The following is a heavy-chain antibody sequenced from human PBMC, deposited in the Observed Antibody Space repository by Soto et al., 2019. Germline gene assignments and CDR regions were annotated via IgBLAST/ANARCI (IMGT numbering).Heavy chain of an antibody. D-gene: IGHD6-6*01. V-gene: IGHV4-59*08. J-gene: IGHJ3*02. CDR3: ARGASSIAANDAFDI. CDR2: IYYSGST. Sequence: SETLSLTCTVSGGSISNYYWSWIRQPPGKGLECIGYIYYSGSTYYNPSLKSRVTISVDTSKNQFSLKLSSVTAADTAVYYCARGASSIAANDAFDIWGQGTMVPVSS. CDR1: GGSISNYY.